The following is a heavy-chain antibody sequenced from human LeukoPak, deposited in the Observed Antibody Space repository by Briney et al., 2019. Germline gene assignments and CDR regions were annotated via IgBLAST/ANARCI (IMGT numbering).Heavy chain of an antibody. Sequence: GGSLRLSCAASGFTFSTYEMNWVRQAPGKGLEWVSYISSSGSTIYYADSVNGRFTISRDNAKNSLYLQMNSLRAEDTAVYYCARSKWEVPFDYWGQGTLVTVSS. D-gene: IGHD1-26*01. CDR1: GFTFSTYE. J-gene: IGHJ4*02. V-gene: IGHV3-48*03. CDR2: ISSSGSTI. CDR3: ARSKWEVPFDY.